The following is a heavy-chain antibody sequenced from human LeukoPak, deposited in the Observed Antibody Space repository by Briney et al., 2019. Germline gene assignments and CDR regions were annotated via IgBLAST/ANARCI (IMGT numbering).Heavy chain of an antibody. J-gene: IGHJ5*02. Sequence: KASETLSLTCTVSGYSISSGYYWGWIRQPPGKGLEWIGSIYYSGSTYYNPSLKSRVTISVDTSKNQFSLKLSSVTAADTAVYYCARVPYSGSRNWFDPWGQGTLVTVSS. V-gene: IGHV4-38-2*02. CDR3: ARVPYSGSRNWFDP. CDR1: GYSISSGYY. D-gene: IGHD1-26*01. CDR2: IYYSGST.